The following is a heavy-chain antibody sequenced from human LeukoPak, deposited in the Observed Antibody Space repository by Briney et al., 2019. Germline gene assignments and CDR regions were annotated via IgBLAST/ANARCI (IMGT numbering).Heavy chain of an antibody. CDR2: IDTTSTYI. J-gene: IGHJ4*02. CDR1: GFTFSSFN. D-gene: IGHD6-13*01. CDR3: ARSRRDSAWYIDDY. Sequence: GGSLRLSCAASGFTFSSFNMNWVRQAPGKGLEWVASIDTTSTYIFYADSGRGRFTISRDHARSSLSLQMHSLTADDTAVYYCARSRRDSAWYIDDYWGQGTLVTVSS. V-gene: IGHV3-21*01.